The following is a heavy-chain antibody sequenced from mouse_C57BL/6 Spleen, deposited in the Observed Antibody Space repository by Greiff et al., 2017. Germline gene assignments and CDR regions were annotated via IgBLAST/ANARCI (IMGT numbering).Heavy chain of an antibody. Sequence: QVQLQQSGAELVRPGASVKLSCKASGYTFTDYYINWVKQRPGQGLEWIARIYPGSGNTYYNEKFKGKATLTAEKSSSTAYMQLSSLTSEDSAVYFCAREITGNYWGQGTTLTVSS. V-gene: IGHV1-76*01. CDR2: IYPGSGNT. J-gene: IGHJ2*01. CDR1: GYTFTDYY. D-gene: IGHD4-1*01. CDR3: AREITGNY.